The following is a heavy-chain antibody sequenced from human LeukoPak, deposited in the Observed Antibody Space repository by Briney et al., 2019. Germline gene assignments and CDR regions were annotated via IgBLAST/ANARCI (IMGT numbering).Heavy chain of an antibody. CDR2: MNPNSGNT. D-gene: IGHD2-21*01. CDR1: GYTFTSYD. Sequence: RASVKVSCKASGYTFTSYDINWVRQATGQGLEWMGWMNPNSGNTGYAQKFQGRVTMTRSTSISTAYMELSSLRFEDTAVYYCTRSVRNGHIDYWGQGTLVTVSS. V-gene: IGHV1-8*01. J-gene: IGHJ4*02. CDR3: TRSVRNGHIDY.